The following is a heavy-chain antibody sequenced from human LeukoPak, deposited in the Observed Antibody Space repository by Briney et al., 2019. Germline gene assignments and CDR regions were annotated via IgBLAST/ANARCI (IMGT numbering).Heavy chain of an antibody. CDR2: IFTSGST. J-gene: IGHJ5*02. CDR1: GGSITSDY. D-gene: IGHD4/OR15-4a*01. CDR3: SRGGANDL. Sequence: SETLSLTCTVVGGSITSDYWSWIRQPVGKGLEWIGRIFTSGSTAYNPSLKSRVTMSLDTSKNQFFLKLSSVTAADTAAYFCSRGGANDLWGQGTLVTVSS. V-gene: IGHV4-4*07.